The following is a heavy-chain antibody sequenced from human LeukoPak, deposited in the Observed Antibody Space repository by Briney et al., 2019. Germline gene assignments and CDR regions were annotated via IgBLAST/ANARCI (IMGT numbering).Heavy chain of an antibody. J-gene: IGHJ4*02. CDR2: ISSSSSYI. V-gene: IGHV3-21*01. CDR1: GFTFSSYS. CDR3: ARGCTAKTPFDY. D-gene: IGHD2-21*02. Sequence: GGSLRLSCAASGFTFSSYSMNWVRQAPGKGLEWVSSISSSSSYIYYADSVKGRFTISRDNAKNSLYLQMNSLRAEDTAAYYCARGCTAKTPFDYWGQGTLVTVSS.